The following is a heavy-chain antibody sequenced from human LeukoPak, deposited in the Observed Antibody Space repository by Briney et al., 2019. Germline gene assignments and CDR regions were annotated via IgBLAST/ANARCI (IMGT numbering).Heavy chain of an antibody. CDR1: GGSFSDYY. V-gene: IGHV4-34*01. J-gene: IGHJ4*02. CDR2: INHSGST. CDR3: AGAVEMATAFDY. Sequence: PSETLSLTCAVYGGSFSDYYWSWIRQPPGKGVEWIGEINHSGSTNYNPSLKSRVTISVDTSKNQFSLKLSSVTAADTAVYYCAGAVEMATAFDYWGQRTLVTVSS. D-gene: IGHD5-24*01.